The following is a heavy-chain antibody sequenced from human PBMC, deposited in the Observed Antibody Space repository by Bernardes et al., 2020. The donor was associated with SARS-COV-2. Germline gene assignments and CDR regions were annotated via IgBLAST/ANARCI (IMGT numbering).Heavy chain of an antibody. D-gene: IGHD5-12*01. CDR2: IYWNDAK. J-gene: IGHJ1*01. CDR1: GFSLSTSGVG. Sequence: TLVKPTQTLTLTCSFSGFSLSTSGVGVGWIRQPPGKALECLALIYWNDAKRYSPSLKSRLTITKDTSKNQVVLRMTNINPVDTGTYYCAYRLHIGGSSAAEYFQDWGQGTLVTVSS. V-gene: IGHV2-5*01. CDR3: AYRLHIGGSSAAEYFQD.